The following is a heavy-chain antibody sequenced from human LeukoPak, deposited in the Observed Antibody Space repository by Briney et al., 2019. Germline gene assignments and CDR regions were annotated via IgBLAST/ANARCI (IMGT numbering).Heavy chain of an antibody. J-gene: IGHJ4*02. V-gene: IGHV3-74*01. CDR2: INSDGSST. D-gene: IGHD6-6*01. CDR1: VFTFSSYW. Sequence: PGGSLRLSCAASVFTFSSYWMHWVRQAPGKGLVWVSRINSDGSSTSYADSVKGRFTISRDNAKNTLYLQMNSLRAEDTAVYYCASRSSSSSVDYWGQGTLVTVSS. CDR3: ASRSSSSSVDY.